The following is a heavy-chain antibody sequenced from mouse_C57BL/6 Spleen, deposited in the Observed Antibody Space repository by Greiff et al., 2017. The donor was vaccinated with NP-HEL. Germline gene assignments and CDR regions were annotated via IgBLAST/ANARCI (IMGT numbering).Heavy chain of an antibody. V-gene: IGHV5-6*01. D-gene: IGHD3-2*02. J-gene: IGHJ2*01. CDR3: ARRSGEFGY. Sequence: EVQGVESGGDLVKPGGSLKLSCAASGFTFSSYGMSWVRQTPDKRLEWVATISSGGSYTYYPDSVKGRFTISRDNAKNTLYLQMSSLKSEDTAMYYCARRSGEFGYWGQGTTLTVSS. CDR2: ISSGGSYT. CDR1: GFTFSSYG.